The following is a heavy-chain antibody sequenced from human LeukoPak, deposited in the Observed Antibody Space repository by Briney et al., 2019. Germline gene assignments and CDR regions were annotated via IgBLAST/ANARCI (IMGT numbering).Heavy chain of an antibody. V-gene: IGHV4-4*09. CDR3: ARHRLYSSSSLYY. D-gene: IGHD6-6*01. J-gene: IGHJ4*02. Sequence: SETLSLTCTVSGGSISSHYWSWIRQAPGKGLEWIAYIYASGSTNYNTSLKRRVTISVDTSKNHFSLKRNSVTAADTAVYYCARHRLYSSSSLYYWGQGTLVTVSS. CDR1: GGSISSHY. CDR2: IYASGST.